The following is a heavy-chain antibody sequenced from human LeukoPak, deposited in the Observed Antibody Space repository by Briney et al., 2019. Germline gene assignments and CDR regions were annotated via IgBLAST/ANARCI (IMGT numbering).Heavy chain of an antibody. Sequence: SETLSLTCTISSGSIDNYYWSWIRQPAGKGLEWIGQIYFSGNTNYNPFLKSRVTISVDRSKNQFSLKLSSLTAADTAVYYCARHLWSEYHKFDYWGQGTLVTVSS. CDR1: SGSIDNYY. J-gene: IGHJ4*02. CDR2: IYFSGNT. D-gene: IGHD3-3*01. CDR3: ARHLWSEYHKFDY. V-gene: IGHV4-59*01.